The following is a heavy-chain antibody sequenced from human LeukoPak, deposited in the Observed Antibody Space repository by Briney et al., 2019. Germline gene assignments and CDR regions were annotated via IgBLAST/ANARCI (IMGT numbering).Heavy chain of an antibody. V-gene: IGHV3-30-3*01. D-gene: IGHD2-2*01. Sequence: GGSLRLSCAASGFTFSSYAMHWVRQAPGKGLEWVAVISYDGSNKYYADSVKGRFTISRDNSKNTLYLQMNSLRAEDTAVYYCARAAHCSSTSCYERGIDYWGQGTLVTVSS. CDR1: GFTFSSYA. CDR2: ISYDGSNK. CDR3: ARAAHCSSTSCYERGIDY. J-gene: IGHJ4*02.